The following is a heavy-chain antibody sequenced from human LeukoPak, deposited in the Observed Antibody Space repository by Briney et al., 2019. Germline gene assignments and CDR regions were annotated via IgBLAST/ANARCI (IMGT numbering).Heavy chain of an antibody. CDR2: IIPILGLA. V-gene: IGHV1-69*04. CDR3: ARGGIAVAGTDYYYRMDV. CDR1: GGTFSSYA. J-gene: IGHJ6*02. D-gene: IGHD6-19*01. Sequence: ASVKVSCKASGGTFSSYAISWVRQAPGQGLEWMGRIIPILGLANYAQKFQGRVTITADKSTSTAYMELSSLRSEDTAVYYCARGGIAVAGTDYYYRMDVWGQGTTV.